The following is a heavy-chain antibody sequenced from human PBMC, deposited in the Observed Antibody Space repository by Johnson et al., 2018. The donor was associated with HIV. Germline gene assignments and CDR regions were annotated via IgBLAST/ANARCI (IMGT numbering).Heavy chain of an antibody. V-gene: IGHV3-11*04. D-gene: IGHD2-21*01. CDR1: GFTFSDYY. CDR3: SIDPFPIIPHAVDI. Sequence: QVQLVESGGGLVKPGGSLRLSCAASGFTFSDYYMSWIRQAPGKGLEWVSYISGSADTIYYTDSVKGRFTISRDNAKNSLYLQMNSLRGEDTAVYYCSIDPFPIIPHAVDIWGQGTMVTVSS. J-gene: IGHJ3*02. CDR2: ISGSADTI.